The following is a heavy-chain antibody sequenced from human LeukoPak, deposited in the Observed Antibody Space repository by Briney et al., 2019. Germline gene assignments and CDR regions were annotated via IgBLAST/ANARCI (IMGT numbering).Heavy chain of an antibody. Sequence: PSETLSLTCTVSGGSISSGDYYWSWIRQPPGKGLEWIGYIYYSGSTYYNPSLKSRVTISVDTSKNQFSLKLSSVTAADTAVYYCARQYGDYGMLDYWGQGILVTVSS. D-gene: IGHD4-17*01. CDR3: ARQYGDYGMLDY. V-gene: IGHV4-30-4*01. J-gene: IGHJ4*02. CDR2: IYYSGST. CDR1: GGSISSGDYY.